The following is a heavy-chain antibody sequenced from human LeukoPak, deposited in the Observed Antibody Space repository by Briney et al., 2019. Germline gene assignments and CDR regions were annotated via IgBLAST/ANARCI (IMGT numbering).Heavy chain of an antibody. V-gene: IGHV4-59*01. D-gene: IGHD1-20*01. CDR1: GGSTSSYY. CDR2: IHYSGST. Sequence: PSETLSLTCTISGGSTSSYYWNWIRQPPGKGLEWIGYIHYSGSTNYNPSLKSRVTISVDTSKKRFSLRLSSVTAADAAVYYCVRGHLTGRGYFDYWGQGTLVTVSS. J-gene: IGHJ4*02. CDR3: VRGHLTGRGYFDY.